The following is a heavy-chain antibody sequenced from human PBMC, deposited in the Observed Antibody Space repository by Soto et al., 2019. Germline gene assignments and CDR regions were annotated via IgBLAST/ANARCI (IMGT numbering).Heavy chain of an antibody. V-gene: IGHV3-30*18. J-gene: IGHJ6*02. Sequence: GGSLRLSCAASGFTFSNYAMHWVRQAPVKGLEWVAVISYDGSHKYYADSVKGRFTISRDTSKNTMYLQMNSLRAEDTAVYYCAKDLGFGELFPYGMDVWGQGTTVTVSS. CDR2: ISYDGSHK. CDR1: GFTFSNYA. D-gene: IGHD3-10*01. CDR3: AKDLGFGELFPYGMDV.